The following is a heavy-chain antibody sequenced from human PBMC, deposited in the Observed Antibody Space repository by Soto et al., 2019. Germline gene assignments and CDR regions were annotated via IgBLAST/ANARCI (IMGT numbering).Heavy chain of an antibody. D-gene: IGHD6-6*01. CDR2: ISSSGSTI. Sequence: QPGGSLRLSCAASGFTFSSYEMNWVRQAPGKGLEWVSYISSSGSTIYYADSVKGRFTISRDNAKNSLYLQMNSLRAEDTAVYYCASLWWGAARPNWFDPWGQGTLVTVSS. CDR1: GFTFSSYE. CDR3: ASLWWGAARPNWFDP. V-gene: IGHV3-48*03. J-gene: IGHJ5*02.